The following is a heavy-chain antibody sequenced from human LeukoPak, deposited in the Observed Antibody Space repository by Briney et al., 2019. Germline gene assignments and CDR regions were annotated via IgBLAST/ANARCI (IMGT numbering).Heavy chain of an antibody. D-gene: IGHD6-19*01. Sequence: GGSLRLSCAASGFTFSSYAMSWVRQAPGKGLEGVSAISGSGGSTYYADAVKGRFTIPRDNYKHTLYLQMNSLRAEDTAVYYCAKDRQWLARGVVDYWGQGTLVSVCS. CDR1: GFTFSSYA. V-gene: IGHV3-23*01. J-gene: IGHJ4*02. CDR3: AKDRQWLARGVVDY. CDR2: ISGSGGST.